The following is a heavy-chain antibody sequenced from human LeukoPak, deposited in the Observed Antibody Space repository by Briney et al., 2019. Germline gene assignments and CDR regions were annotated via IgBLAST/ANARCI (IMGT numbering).Heavy chain of an antibody. D-gene: IGHD6-13*01. CDR3: ARSPEGIAAAGTHYLFDY. Sequence: GGSLRLSCVASGFTFSNYGMSWVRQAPGKGLEWVSSISDTSGSTNYADSVKGRFTISRDNSKNTLNLQMSILRAEDTAVYYCARSPEGIAAAGTHYLFDYWGQGTLVTVSS. J-gene: IGHJ4*02. CDR2: ISDTSGST. V-gene: IGHV3-23*01. CDR1: GFTFSNYG.